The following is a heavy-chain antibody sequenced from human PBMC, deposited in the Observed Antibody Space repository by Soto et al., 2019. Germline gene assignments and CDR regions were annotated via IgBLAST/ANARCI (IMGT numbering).Heavy chain of an antibody. CDR2: IRSKAYGGTT. J-gene: IGHJ3*02. CDR3: TRDPIRITMIVVANDAFDI. CDR1: GFTFGDYA. V-gene: IGHV3-49*03. Sequence: GGSLRLSCTASGFTFGDYAMSWFRQAPGKGLEWVGFIRSKAYGGTTEYAASVKGRFTISRDDSKSIAYLQMNSLKTEDTAVYYCTRDPIRITMIVVANDAFDIWGQGTMVTVSS. D-gene: IGHD3-22*01.